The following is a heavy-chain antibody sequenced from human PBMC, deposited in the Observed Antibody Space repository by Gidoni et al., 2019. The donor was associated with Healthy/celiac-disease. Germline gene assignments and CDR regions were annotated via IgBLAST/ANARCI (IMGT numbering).Heavy chain of an antibody. Sequence: QVQLQESGPGLVKPSETLSLTCAVSGYSISSGYYWGWIRQPPGKGLEWIGSIYHSGSTYYNPSLKSRVTISVDTSKNQFSLKLSSVTAADTAVYYCARDLYSSSFNFYYYYGMDVWGQGTTVTVSS. V-gene: IGHV4-38-2*02. J-gene: IGHJ6*02. CDR1: GYSISSGYY. D-gene: IGHD6-6*01. CDR3: ARDLYSSSFNFYYYYGMDV. CDR2: IYHSGST.